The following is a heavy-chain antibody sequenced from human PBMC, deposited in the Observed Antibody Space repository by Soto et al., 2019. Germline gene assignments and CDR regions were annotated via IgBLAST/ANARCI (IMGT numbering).Heavy chain of an antibody. V-gene: IGHV2-70*01. CDR1: GFSLSTSGMC. J-gene: IGHJ6*02. CDR2: IDWDDDK. Sequence: SGPTLGNPPQTLTLTCTFSGFSLSTSGMCVSWIRQPPGKALEWLALIDWDDDKYYSTSLKTRLTISKDTSKNQVVLTMTNMDPVDTATYYCARIRVAVAGNAFYGMDVWGQGTTVTVSS. CDR3: ARIRVAVAGNAFYGMDV. D-gene: IGHD6-19*01.